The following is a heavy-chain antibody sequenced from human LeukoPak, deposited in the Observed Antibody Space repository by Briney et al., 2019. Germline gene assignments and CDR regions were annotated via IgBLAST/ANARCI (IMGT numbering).Heavy chain of an antibody. Sequence: GASVKVSCKASGGTFSSYAISWVRQAPGQGLEWTGWINPNSGGTNYAQKFQGRVTMTRDTSISTAYMELSRLRSDDTAVYYCARDRPRDLRRYCSGGSCPDDYWGQGTLVTVSS. D-gene: IGHD2-15*01. CDR2: INPNSGGT. CDR3: ARDRPRDLRRYCSGGSCPDDY. CDR1: GGTFSSYA. J-gene: IGHJ4*02. V-gene: IGHV1-2*02.